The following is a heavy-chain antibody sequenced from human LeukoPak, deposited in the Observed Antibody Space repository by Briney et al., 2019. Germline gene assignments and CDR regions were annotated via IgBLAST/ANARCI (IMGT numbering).Heavy chain of an antibody. Sequence: ASVTVSCKASGYTFTSYGISWVRQAPGQGLEWMGWISAYNGNTKYAQKRQGRVTMTTDTSTSTAYMELRSLRSDDTAVYYCARAQGLYNWFDPWGEGIVVTVSS. CDR2: ISAYNGNT. V-gene: IGHV1-18*01. J-gene: IGHJ5*02. CDR1: GYTFTSYG. CDR3: ARAQGLYNWFDP.